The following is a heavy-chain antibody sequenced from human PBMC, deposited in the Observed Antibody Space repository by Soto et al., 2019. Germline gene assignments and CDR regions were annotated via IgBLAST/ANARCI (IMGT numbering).Heavy chain of an antibody. J-gene: IGHJ5*02. CDR3: ARPAVAGANWFDP. CDR2: ISDGSVHI. V-gene: IGHV3-21*06. CDR1: GFTFSRYY. D-gene: IGHD6-19*01. Sequence: PWWSLRLSCVGSGFTFSRYYMNWVRQAPGKGLEWVSTISDGSVHIYYADSVKVRFTISRDNDKNSVYLQMNSLTAEDTAVYYCARPAVAGANWFDPWGQGTLVTVSS.